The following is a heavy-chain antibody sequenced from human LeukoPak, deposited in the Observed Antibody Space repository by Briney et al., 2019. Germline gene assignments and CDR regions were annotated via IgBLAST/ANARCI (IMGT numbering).Heavy chain of an antibody. CDR2: IGSSGSTI. J-gene: IGHJ6*02. Sequence: PGGSLRLSCAASGFTFSSYEMNWVRQAPGKWLEWVSYIGSSGSTIYYADSVKGRFTISRDNATNSLYLQMNSLRAEDTAVYYCARVDDGSGSYYISAMWYYYGMDVWGQGTTVTVSS. D-gene: IGHD3-10*01. CDR3: ARVDDGSGSYYISAMWYYYGMDV. CDR1: GFTFSSYE. V-gene: IGHV3-48*03.